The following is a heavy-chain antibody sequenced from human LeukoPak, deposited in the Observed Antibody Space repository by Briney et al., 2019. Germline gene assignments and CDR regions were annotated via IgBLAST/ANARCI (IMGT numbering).Heavy chain of an antibody. J-gene: IGHJ4*02. D-gene: IGHD6-19*01. CDR1: GYTFTSYA. CDR3: ATDPPPNRVGWYGRV. CDR2: INTNTGNP. V-gene: IGHV7-4-1*02. Sequence: ASVKVSCKASGYTFTSYAMNWVRQAPGQGLEWMGWINTNTGNPTYAQGFTGRFVFSLDTSVSTAYLQISSLKAEDTAVYYCATDPPPNRVGWYGRVWGQGTLVTVSS.